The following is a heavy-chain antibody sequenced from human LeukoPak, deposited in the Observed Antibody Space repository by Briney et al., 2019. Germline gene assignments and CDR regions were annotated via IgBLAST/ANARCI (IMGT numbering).Heavy chain of an antibody. CDR1: GYTFTIYG. CDR3: ARDTPRYCSSTSCYAFDI. Sequence: GASVTVSFKASGYTFTIYGISWVRQAPGQGLEWMGWMSAYNGNTNYAQKLQGRVTITTDTSTSTAYMELRSLRSDDTAVYYCARDTPRYCSSTSCYAFDIWGEGTMVTVSS. V-gene: IGHV1-18*04. J-gene: IGHJ3*02. CDR2: MSAYNGNT. D-gene: IGHD2-2*01.